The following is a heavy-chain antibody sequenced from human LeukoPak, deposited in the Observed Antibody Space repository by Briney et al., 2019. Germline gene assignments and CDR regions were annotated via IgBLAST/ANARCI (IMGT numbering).Heavy chain of an antibody. J-gene: IGHJ4*02. CDR3: ARTRWILPTYYYDSSGHYFDY. Sequence: SETLSLTCTVSGGSITTYYWSWIRQPAGKGPEWIGRIYGSGSNDYNPSLRSRVTMSIDTSKNQFSLKLSSVTAADTAVYYCARTRWILPTYYYDSSGHYFDYWGQGTLVTVSS. D-gene: IGHD3-22*01. CDR2: IYGSGSN. CDR1: GGSITTYY. V-gene: IGHV4-4*07.